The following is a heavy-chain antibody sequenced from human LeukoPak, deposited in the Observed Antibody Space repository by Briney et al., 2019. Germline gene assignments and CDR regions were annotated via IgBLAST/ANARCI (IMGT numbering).Heavy chain of an antibody. D-gene: IGHD3-22*01. CDR1: GYTFTDYY. CDR2: VNPNSGGT. J-gene: IGHJ4*02. V-gene: IGHV1-2*02. CDR3: ARDYYDSSGLLDY. Sequence: ASVKVSCKASGYTFTDYYMHWVRQAPEQGLEWMGWVNPNSGGTNYAQKFQGRVTMTRDTSISTAYMELSRLRSDDTAVYYCARDYYDSSGLLDYWGQGTLVTVSS.